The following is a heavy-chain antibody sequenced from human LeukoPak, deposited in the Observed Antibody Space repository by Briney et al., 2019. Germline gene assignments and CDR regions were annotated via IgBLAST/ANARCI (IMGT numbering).Heavy chain of an antibody. Sequence: ASVKVSCKASGYPFTGHYMHWVRQAPGQGLEWMGWINPSSGGTKYAQKFQGRVTMTRDTSISTAYMELSRLGSDDTAVYYCARETDRNFDYWGQGTLVTVSS. J-gene: IGHJ4*02. CDR3: ARETDRNFDY. CDR1: GYPFTGHY. D-gene: IGHD1-14*01. V-gene: IGHV1-2*02. CDR2: INPSSGGT.